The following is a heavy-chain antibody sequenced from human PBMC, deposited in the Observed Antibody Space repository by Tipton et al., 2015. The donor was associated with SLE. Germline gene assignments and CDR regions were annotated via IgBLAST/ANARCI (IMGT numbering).Heavy chain of an antibody. CDR3: ARDFGGY. J-gene: IGHJ4*02. CDR1: GGSFSGYY. D-gene: IGHD3-16*01. V-gene: IGHV4-34*01. CDR2: INHSGST. Sequence: LRLSCAVYGGSFSGYYWSWIRQPPGKGLEWIGEINHSGSTNYNPSLKSRVTISVDTSKNQFSLKLSSVTAADTAVYYCARDFGGYWGQGTLVTVSS.